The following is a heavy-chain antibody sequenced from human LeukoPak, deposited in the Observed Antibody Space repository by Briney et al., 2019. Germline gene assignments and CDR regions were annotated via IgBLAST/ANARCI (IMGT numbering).Heavy chain of an antibody. D-gene: IGHD2-2*01. J-gene: IGHJ6*02. CDR1: GFTFSDYY. CDR3: ARDQGMPHYYYYGMDV. V-gene: IGHV3-11*01. CDR2: ISSSGSTI. Sequence: PGGSLRLSCAASGFTFSDYYMSWIRQAPGKGLEWVSYISSSGSTIYHADSVKGRFTISRDNAKNSLYLQMNSLRAEDTAVYYCARDQGMPHYYYYGMDVWGQGTTVTVSS.